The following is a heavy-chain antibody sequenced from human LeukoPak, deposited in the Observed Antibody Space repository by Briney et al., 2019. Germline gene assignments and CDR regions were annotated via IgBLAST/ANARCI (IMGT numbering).Heavy chain of an antibody. CDR2: IYYSGST. V-gene: IGHV4-59*01. CDR3: ARGLRGYYSDY. CDR1: GGSISSYY. J-gene: IGHJ4*02. D-gene: IGHD3-22*01. Sequence: PSETLSLTCTVSGGSISSYYWSWIRQPPGKGLEWIGYIYYSGSTNYNPSLKSRVTIPVDTSKNQFSLKLSSVTAADTAVYYCARGLRGYYSDYWGQGTLVTVSS.